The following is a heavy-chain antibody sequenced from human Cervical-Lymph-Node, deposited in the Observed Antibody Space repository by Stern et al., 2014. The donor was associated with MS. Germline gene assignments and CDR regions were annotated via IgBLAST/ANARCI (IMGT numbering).Heavy chain of an antibody. D-gene: IGHD3-10*01. CDR2: IIPMFGTA. V-gene: IGHV1-69*01. Sequence: VQLVQSGAEVKKPGSSVRVSCKASGGTFSSYAINWVRQAPGQGLEWMGGIIPMFGTANYAQKFQGRVTITADDSTTTAYMEVSSLRSEDTAVYYCASSVGELTPEAVWGQGTTVTVFS. CDR1: GGTFSSYA. CDR3: ASSVGELTPEAV. J-gene: IGHJ6*02.